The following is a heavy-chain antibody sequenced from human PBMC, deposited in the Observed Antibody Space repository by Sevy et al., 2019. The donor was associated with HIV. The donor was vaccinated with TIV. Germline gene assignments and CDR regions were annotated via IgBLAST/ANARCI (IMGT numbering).Heavy chain of an antibody. CDR1: GGSVSSGSYY. CDR3: ARGEDTAMNPADYYYGMDV. Sequence: SETLSLTCTVSGGSVSSGSYYCSWIRQPPGKGLECIGYIYYSGSTNYNPSLKSRVTISVDTSKNQFSLKLSSVTAADTAVYYCARGEDTAMNPADYYYGMDVWGQWTTVTVSS. CDR2: IYYSGST. J-gene: IGHJ6*02. V-gene: IGHV4-61*01. D-gene: IGHD5-18*01.